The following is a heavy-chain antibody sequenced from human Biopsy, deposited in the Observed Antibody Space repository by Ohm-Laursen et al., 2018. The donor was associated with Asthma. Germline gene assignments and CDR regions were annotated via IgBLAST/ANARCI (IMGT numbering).Heavy chain of an antibody. CDR3: ARDFVDSAMDYFDY. CDR2: VYWTGST. Sequence: SETLSLTCSVYGGSISSFYWSWIRQSPEKGLEWMGYVYWTGSTNYNPSLKGRVTISVDTSKNQFSLKLSSVTAADTAVYYCARDFVDSAMDYFDYWGQGTLVTVSS. CDR1: GGSISSFY. D-gene: IGHD5-18*01. V-gene: IGHV4-59*01. J-gene: IGHJ4*02.